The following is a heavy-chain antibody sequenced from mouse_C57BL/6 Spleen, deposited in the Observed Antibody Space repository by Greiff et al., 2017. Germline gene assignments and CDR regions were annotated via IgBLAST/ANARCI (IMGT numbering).Heavy chain of an antibody. CDR2: ISDGGSYT. CDR1: GFTFSSYA. Sequence: EVKLVESGGGLVKPGGSLKLSCAASGFTFSSYAMSWVRQTPEKRLEWVATISDGGSYTYYPDNVKGRFTISRDNAKNNLYLQMSHLKSEDTAMYYCAREIYDYDGGYYAMDYWGQGTSVTVSS. V-gene: IGHV5-4*01. D-gene: IGHD2-4*01. CDR3: AREIYDYDGGYYAMDY. J-gene: IGHJ4*01.